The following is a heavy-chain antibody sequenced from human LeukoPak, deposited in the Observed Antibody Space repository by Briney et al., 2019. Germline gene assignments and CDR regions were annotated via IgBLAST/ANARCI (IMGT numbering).Heavy chain of an antibody. Sequence: SETLSLTCTVSGGSTSSSDYYWGWIRQPPDEGLEWIASIRYSGNTYYNPSLKSRVTISVDTSKNQFSLKLNSVTAADTAVYYCARSNARDGYNFGYWGQGILVTVSS. V-gene: IGHV4-39*01. CDR1: GGSTSSSDYY. J-gene: IGHJ4*02. D-gene: IGHD5-24*01. CDR3: ARSNARDGYNFGY. CDR2: IRYSGNT.